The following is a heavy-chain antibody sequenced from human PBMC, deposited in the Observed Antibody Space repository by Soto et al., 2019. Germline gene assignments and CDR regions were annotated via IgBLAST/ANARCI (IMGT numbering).Heavy chain of an antibody. CDR3: ARAGSENDY. D-gene: IGHD3-10*01. Sequence: EVQLVESGGGLVQPGGSLRLSCAAFGFTFSNYWMSWVRQAPGKGLEWVANIKQDGSERNYVDSVKGRFTISRDNAKNSLYLQLNSLRAEDTAVYYCARAGSENDYWGQGTLVTVSS. V-gene: IGHV3-7*05. CDR2: IKQDGSER. CDR1: GFTFSNYW. J-gene: IGHJ4*02.